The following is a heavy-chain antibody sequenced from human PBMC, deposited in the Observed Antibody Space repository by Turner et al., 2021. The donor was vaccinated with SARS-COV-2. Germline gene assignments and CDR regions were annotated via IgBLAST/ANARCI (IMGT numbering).Heavy chain of an antibody. V-gene: IGHV1-69*08. CDR2: IIPILGIT. Sequence: QVQLVQSGAEVKKPGSSVKVSCTASGGPFSTYTISWVRQAPGQGLEWMGRIIPILGITTYAQKFQGRVTITADKSTSTAYMELSSLRSEDTAVYYCARDEEGIAAAYYYAMDVWGQGTTVTVSS. D-gene: IGHD6-13*01. CDR3: ARDEEGIAAAYYYAMDV. CDR1: GGPFSTYT. J-gene: IGHJ6*02.